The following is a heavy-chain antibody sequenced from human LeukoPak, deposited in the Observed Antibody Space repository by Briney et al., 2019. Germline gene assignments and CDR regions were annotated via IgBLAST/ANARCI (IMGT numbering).Heavy chain of an antibody. CDR2: ISGSGGST. Sequence: PGGSLRLSCAASGFTFSSYGMSWVRQVPGKGLEWVSTISGSGGSTYNADSVRGRFTISRDNSKNTLYLQMNSLRAEDTAVYYCARPLYYGSGTFWGQGTLVTVSS. D-gene: IGHD3-10*01. CDR1: GFTFSSYG. CDR3: ARPLYYGSGTF. V-gene: IGHV3-23*01. J-gene: IGHJ4*02.